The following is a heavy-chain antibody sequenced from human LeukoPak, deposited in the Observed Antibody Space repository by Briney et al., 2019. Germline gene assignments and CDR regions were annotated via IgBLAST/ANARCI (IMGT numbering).Heavy chain of an antibody. Sequence: SETLSLTCTVSGGSISSSSYYWGWIRQPPGKGLEWIGSIYYIGSTYYNPSLKSRVTISVDTSKNQFSLKLSSVTAADTAVYYCASLIAAALRGAFDIWGQGTMVTVSS. D-gene: IGHD6-13*01. CDR2: IYYIGST. J-gene: IGHJ3*02. CDR3: ASLIAAALRGAFDI. V-gene: IGHV4-39*01. CDR1: GGSISSSSYY.